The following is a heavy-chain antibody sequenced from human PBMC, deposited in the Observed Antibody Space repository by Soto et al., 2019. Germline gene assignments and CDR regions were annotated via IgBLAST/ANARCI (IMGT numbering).Heavy chain of an antibody. CDR2: IYYNGTT. Sequence: SETLSLTCTVSGASISHYYWSWIRQPPGKGLEYIAYIYYNGTTNSNPSLKGRVTISLDTSKRQFSLTLTSATAADTAVYYCTRGHWALDSWAQGTLVTVSS. CDR1: GASISHYY. D-gene: IGHD3-16*01. J-gene: IGHJ5*01. V-gene: IGHV4-59*01. CDR3: TRGHWALDS.